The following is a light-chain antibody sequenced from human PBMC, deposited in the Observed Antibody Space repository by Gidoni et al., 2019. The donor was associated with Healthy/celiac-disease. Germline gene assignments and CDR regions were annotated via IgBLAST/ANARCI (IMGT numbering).Light chain of an antibody. J-gene: IGKJ1*01. Sequence: DIQMTQSPSSLSASVGDRVTITCQASQDISNYLNWYQHKPGKAPKLLIYDASNLETGVPSRFSGGGSGTDFTFTISTLQPEDIATYYCQQYDKLPRTFGQGTKVEIK. CDR3: QQYDKLPRT. V-gene: IGKV1-33*01. CDR2: DAS. CDR1: QDISNY.